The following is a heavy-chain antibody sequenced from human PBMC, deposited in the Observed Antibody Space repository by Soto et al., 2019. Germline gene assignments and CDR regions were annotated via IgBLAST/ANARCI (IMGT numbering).Heavy chain of an antibody. CDR1: GYTFFTYD. J-gene: IGHJ5*02. V-gene: IGHV1-18*01. CDR3: ARHHGPTTSENWFDP. Sequence: QVHLVQSGVEVKTPGASVKVSCQASGYTFFTYDISWVRQAPGQGLEWMGWISTYSGDTKYAQKFQGRVTMTTDTSTTTANLERRTVRSDDRAVYYCARHHGPTTSENWFDPWGQGTLVTVSS. CDR2: ISTYSGDT. D-gene: IGHD5-12*01.